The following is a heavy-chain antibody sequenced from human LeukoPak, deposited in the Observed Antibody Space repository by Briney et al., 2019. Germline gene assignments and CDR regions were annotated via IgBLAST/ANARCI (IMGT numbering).Heavy chain of an antibody. J-gene: IGHJ4*02. Sequence: PSETLSLTCAVSGGSISSSNWWSWVRQPPGKGLEWIGEIYHSGSTNYNPSLKSRVTISVDKSKNQFSLKLSSVTAADTAVYYCARGGYDFWSGSGVDYWGQGTLVTVSS. D-gene: IGHD3-3*01. CDR2: IYHSGST. V-gene: IGHV4-4*02. CDR3: ARGGYDFWSGSGVDY. CDR1: GGSISSSNW.